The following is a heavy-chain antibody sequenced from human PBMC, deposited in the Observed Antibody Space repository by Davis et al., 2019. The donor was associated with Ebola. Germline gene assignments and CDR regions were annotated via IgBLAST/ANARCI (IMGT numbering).Heavy chain of an antibody. CDR3: ARSRRAVAGNWFDP. Sequence: MPSETLSLTCSVSGGSISSTNYYWSWIRQPPGKGLEWIGYIYYSGSTNYNPSLKSRVTISVDTSKNQFSLKLSSVTAADTAVYYCARSRRAVAGNWFDPWGQGTLVTVSS. D-gene: IGHD6-19*01. CDR1: GGSISSTNYY. CDR2: IYYSGST. V-gene: IGHV4-61*01. J-gene: IGHJ5*02.